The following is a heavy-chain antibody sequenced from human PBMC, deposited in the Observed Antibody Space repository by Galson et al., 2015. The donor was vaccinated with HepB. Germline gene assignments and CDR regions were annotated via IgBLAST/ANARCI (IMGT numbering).Heavy chain of an antibody. D-gene: IGHD3-10*01. CDR2: ILHDGKDK. Sequence: SLRLSCAASGFTFSSFGMHWVRQAPGKGLEWVAVILHDGKDKYYADSVKGRFTVSRDNLNNTLYLQMNRLRSEDTAVYYCAKDRLGSGSYYFDPWGHGALVTVSS. V-gene: IGHV3-30*18. CDR3: AKDRLGSGSYYFDP. J-gene: IGHJ4*01. CDR1: GFTFSSFG.